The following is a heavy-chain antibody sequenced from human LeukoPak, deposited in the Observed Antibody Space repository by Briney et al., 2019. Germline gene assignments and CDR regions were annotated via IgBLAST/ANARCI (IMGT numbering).Heavy chain of an antibody. V-gene: IGHV1-69*06. CDR2: IIPIFGTA. D-gene: IGHD1-26*01. Sequence: GASVKVSCKASGGTFSSYAISWVRQAPGQGLEWMGGIIPIFGTANYAQKFQGRVTITADKSTSTAYMELSSLRSEDTAVYYCARDYRKSGSYRFDYWGQGTLVTVSS. CDR3: ARDYRKSGSYRFDY. J-gene: IGHJ4*02. CDR1: GGTFSSYA.